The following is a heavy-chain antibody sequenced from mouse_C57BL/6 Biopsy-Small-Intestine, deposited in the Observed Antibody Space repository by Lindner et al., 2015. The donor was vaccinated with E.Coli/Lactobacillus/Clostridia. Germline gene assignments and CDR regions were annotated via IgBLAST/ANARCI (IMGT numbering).Heavy chain of an antibody. J-gene: IGHJ3*01. Sequence: VQLQESGPELVKPGASVKISCKASGYSFTDFNMNWVKQSNGKSLEWIGIINPNYGTTNYNQKFKGKAALTVDQSSSTAYMQLNSLTSEDAAVYYCARVGYYGSFPYWGQGTLVTVSA. D-gene: IGHD1-1*01. CDR3: ARVGYYGSFPY. CDR2: INPNYGTT. CDR1: GYSFTDFN. V-gene: IGHV1-39*01.